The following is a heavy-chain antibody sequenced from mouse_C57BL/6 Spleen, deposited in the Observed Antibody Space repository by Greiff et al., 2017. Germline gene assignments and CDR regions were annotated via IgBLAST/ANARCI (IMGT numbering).Heavy chain of an antibody. V-gene: IGHV3-8*01. CDR1: GYSITSDY. CDR2: ISYSGST. J-gene: IGHJ1*03. Sequence: EVKLMESGPGLAKPSQTLSLTCSVTGYSITSDYWNWIRKFPGNKLEYMGYISYSGSTYYNPSLKNRNSITRDTSKHQYYLQLNSVTTEDTATYYCARYYDDGSYWYFDVWGTGTTVTVSS. D-gene: IGHD1-1*01. CDR3: ARYYDDGSYWYFDV.